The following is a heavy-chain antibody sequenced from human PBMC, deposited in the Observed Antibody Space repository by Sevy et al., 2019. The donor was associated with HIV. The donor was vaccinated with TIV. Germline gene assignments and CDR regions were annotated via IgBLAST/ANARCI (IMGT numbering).Heavy chain of an antibody. CDR3: AREHGNIVVVPAATGTGYYYYGMDV. J-gene: IGHJ6*02. CDR1: GYTFTSYD. CDR2: MNPNSGNT. Sequence: ASVKVSCKASGYTFTSYDINWVRQATGQGLEWMGWMNPNSGNTGYAQKFQGRVTMTRNTSISTAYMELSSLTSEDTAVYYCAREHGNIVVVPAATGTGYYYYGMDVWGQGTTVTVSS. D-gene: IGHD2-2*01. V-gene: IGHV1-8*01.